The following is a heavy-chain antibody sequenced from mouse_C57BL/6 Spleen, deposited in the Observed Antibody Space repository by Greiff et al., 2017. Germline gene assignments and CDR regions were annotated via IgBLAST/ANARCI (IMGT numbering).Heavy chain of an antibody. V-gene: IGHV1-69*01. D-gene: IGHD4-1*01. CDR3: ARGPCWDEGFAY. CDR1: GYTFTSYW. Sequence: QVQLQQPGAELVMPGASVKLSCKASGYTFTSYWMHWVKQRPGQGLEWIGEIDPSDSYTNYNQKFKGKSTLTVDKSSSTAYMQLSSLTSEDSAVYYCARGPCWDEGFAYWGQGTLVTVSA. CDR2: IDPSDSYT. J-gene: IGHJ3*01.